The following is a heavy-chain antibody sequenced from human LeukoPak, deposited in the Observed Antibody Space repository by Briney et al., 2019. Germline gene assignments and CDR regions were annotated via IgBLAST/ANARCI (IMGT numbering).Heavy chain of an antibody. J-gene: IGHJ3*02. CDR3: TREVVTQSIYSGYDAFDI. D-gene: IGHD5-12*01. CDR1: GFTVSSDS. CDR2: IYSGGST. V-gene: IGHV3-53*01. Sequence: GGSLRLSCTVSGFTVSSDSMSWVRQAPGKGLEWVSFIYSGGSTHYSDSVKGRFTISRDNSKNTLYLQMNNLRAEDTAVYYCTREVVTQSIYSGYDAFDIWGRGTMVTVSS.